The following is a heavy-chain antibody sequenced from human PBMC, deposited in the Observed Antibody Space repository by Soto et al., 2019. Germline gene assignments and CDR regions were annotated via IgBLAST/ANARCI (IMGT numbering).Heavy chain of an antibody. V-gene: IGHV3-33*01. CDR3: ARDLLKNWNYGPG. Sequence: PGGSLRLSCAASGFTFSSYGMHWVRQAPGKGLEWVAVIWYDGSNKYYADSVKGRFTISRDNSKNTLYLQMNSQRAEDTAVYYCARDLLKNWNYGPGWGQGTLVTVSS. D-gene: IGHD1-7*01. CDR2: IWYDGSNK. CDR1: GFTFSSYG. J-gene: IGHJ4*02.